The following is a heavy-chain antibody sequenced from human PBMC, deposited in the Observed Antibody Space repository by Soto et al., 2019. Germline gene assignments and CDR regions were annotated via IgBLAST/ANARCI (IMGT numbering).Heavy chain of an antibody. CDR3: ARGEGGVAAAGTPFDY. V-gene: IGHV1-2*04. J-gene: IGHJ4*02. D-gene: IGHD6-13*01. Sequence: ASVKVSCKDSGYTFTGYYMHWVRQAPGQGLEWMGWINPNSGGTNYAQKFQGWVTMTRDTSISTAYMELSRLRSDDTAVYYCARGEGGVAAAGTPFDYWGQGTLVTVPS. CDR2: INPNSGGT. CDR1: GYTFTGYY.